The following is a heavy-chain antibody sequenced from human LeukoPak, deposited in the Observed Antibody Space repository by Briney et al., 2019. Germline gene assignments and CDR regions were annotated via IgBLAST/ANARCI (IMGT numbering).Heavy chain of an antibody. J-gene: IGHJ3*02. CDR3: ARIWLRAFDI. CDR1: GYSFTNYW. Sequence: GVALKISCKGSGYSFTNYWIAWVRQMPGKGVDWMGIIYPDDSDTRYSPSFQGQVTTSADKSNSTVYLQWSNLKAADTAMYYCARIWLRAFDIWGQGTMVTVSS. D-gene: IGHD3-16*01. V-gene: IGHV5-51*01. CDR2: IYPDDSDT.